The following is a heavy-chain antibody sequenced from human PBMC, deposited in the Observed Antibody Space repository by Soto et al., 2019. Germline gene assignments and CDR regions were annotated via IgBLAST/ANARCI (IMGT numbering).Heavy chain of an antibody. V-gene: IGHV4-39*01. J-gene: IGHJ5*02. CDR2: IYSSGGN. CDR1: GDSIASTSYY. D-gene: IGHD3-10*01. CDR3: VRHYYGSGRYAGWFDP. Sequence: SETLSLTCSVSGDSIASTSYYWGWIRQPPGRGLECIGSIYSSGGNYYNPTLKTRVTISVDKSKNHFSLKLTSVTAADTAVYFCVRHYYGSGRYAGWFDPWGQGIMVTVSS.